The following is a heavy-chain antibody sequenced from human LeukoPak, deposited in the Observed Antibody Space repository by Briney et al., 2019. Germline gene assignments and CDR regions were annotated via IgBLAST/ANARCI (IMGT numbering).Heavy chain of an antibody. D-gene: IGHD3-22*01. Sequence: GGSLRPSCAVSGITLSNYGMSWVRQAPGKGLEWVSGISDSGGRTNYADSVKGRFTISRDNPKNTLYLQMNSLRADDTAVYFCAKRGVVIRVILVGFHKEAYYFDSWGQGALVTVSS. CDR3: AKRGVVIRVILVGFHKEAYYFDS. V-gene: IGHV3-23*01. J-gene: IGHJ4*02. CDR1: GITLSNYG. CDR2: ISDSGGRT.